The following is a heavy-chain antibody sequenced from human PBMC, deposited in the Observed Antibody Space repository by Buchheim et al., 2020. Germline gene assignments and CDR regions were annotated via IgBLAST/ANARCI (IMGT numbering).Heavy chain of an antibody. D-gene: IGHD3-16*01. CDR3: ANDGGVAMGGTRFDY. CDR2: TYYRSKWYN. Sequence: QVQLQQSGPGLVKPSQTLSLTCAISGDNVSSNNAAWNWIRQSPSRGLEWLGRTYYRSKWYNDYAVSVKSRITFDSDTSKNQFSLQLDSVTPEDTAVYYCANDGGVAMGGTRFDYWGQGIL. J-gene: IGHJ4*02. CDR1: GDNVSSNNAA. V-gene: IGHV6-1*01.